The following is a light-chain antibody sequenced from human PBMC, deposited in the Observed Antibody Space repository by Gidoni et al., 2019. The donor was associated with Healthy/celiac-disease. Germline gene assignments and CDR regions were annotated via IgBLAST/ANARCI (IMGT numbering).Light chain of an antibody. CDR3: QVWDSSTACV. Sequence: SYELTQPLSVSVALGQTARITCGGNNIGSKNVHWYQQKPGQPPVLVIYRDSNRPSGIPERFSGSNSGNTATLTISRAQAGDEADYYCQVWDSSTACVFGGGTKLTVL. CDR1: NIGSKN. J-gene: IGLJ2*01. CDR2: RDS. V-gene: IGLV3-9*01.